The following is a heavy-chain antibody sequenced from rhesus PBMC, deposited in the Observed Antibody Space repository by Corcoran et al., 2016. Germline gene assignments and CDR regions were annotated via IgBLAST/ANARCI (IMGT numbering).Heavy chain of an antibody. Sequence: QVQLQESGPGLVKPSETLSLTCAVSGGPISSNDWSWIRQPPGEGLEWIGRIAGSGGSTDYNPSLTSRVTISTDTSKNQFSLKLSSVTAADTAAYYCTRDMPPRDSWGQGVLVTVSS. D-gene: IGHD2-2*01. J-gene: IGHJ4*01. V-gene: IGHV4-173*01. CDR2: IAGSGGST. CDR1: GGPISSND. CDR3: TRDMPPRDS.